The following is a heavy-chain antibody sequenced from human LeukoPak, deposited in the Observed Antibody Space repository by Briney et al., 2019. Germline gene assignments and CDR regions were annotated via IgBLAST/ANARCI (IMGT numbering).Heavy chain of an antibody. V-gene: IGHV1-18*01. Sequence: ASVKVSCKASGYTFTSHGVSWVRQAPGQGLEYMGWISICNEYTYYAQNFQGRVTLTSDTSTSTTYMEMSSLRSDDTAVYYCARDRLVQGVISSPEYWGQGTLVTVSS. CDR1: GYTFTSHG. CDR3: ARDRLVQGVISSPEY. D-gene: IGHD3-10*01. J-gene: IGHJ4*02. CDR2: ISICNEYT.